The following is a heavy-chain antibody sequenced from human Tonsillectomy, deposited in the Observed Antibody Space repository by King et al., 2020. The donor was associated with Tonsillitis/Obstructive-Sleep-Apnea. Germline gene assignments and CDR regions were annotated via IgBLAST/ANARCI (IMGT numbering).Heavy chain of an antibody. CDR2: IYYSGST. J-gene: IGHJ4*02. Sequence: QLQESGPGLVKPSETLSLTCTVSGGSISSYYWSWGRQPPGKGLEWIGYIYYSGSTNYNPTLKSRVTISVDTSKNQFSLKLSSVTAADTAVYYCARLEYSSSSLTDYWGQGTLVTVSS. CDR1: GGSISSYY. D-gene: IGHD6-6*01. CDR3: ARLEYSSSSLTDY. V-gene: IGHV4-59*08.